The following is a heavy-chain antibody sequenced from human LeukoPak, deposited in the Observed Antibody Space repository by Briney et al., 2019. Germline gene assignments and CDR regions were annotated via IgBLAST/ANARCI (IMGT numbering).Heavy chain of an antibody. D-gene: IGHD6-25*01. CDR3: ARQGRSSVYWFDP. J-gene: IGHJ5*02. CDR1: GGSISSYY. CDR2: IYYSGST. V-gene: IGHV4-59*08. Sequence: PSETLSLTCTVSGGSISSYYWSWIRQPPGKGLEWIGYIYYSGSTNYNPSLKSRVTISVDTSKNQFSLKLSSVTAADTAVYYCARQGRSSVYWFDPWGQGTLVTVSS.